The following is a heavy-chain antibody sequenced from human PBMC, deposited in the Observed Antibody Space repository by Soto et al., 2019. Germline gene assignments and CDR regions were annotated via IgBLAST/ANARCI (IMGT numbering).Heavy chain of an antibody. D-gene: IGHD4-4*01. CDR1: GVTFSSYA. CDR3: ARLHMPTVTHYMDV. J-gene: IGHJ6*03. CDR2: ISYDGSNK. Sequence: GGSLRLSCAASGVTFSSYAMHWVRQAPGKGLEWVAVISYDGSNKYYADSVKGRFTISRDNSKNTLYLQMNSLRAEDTAVYYCARLHMPTVTHYMDVWGKGPTVTVSS. V-gene: IGHV3-30-3*01.